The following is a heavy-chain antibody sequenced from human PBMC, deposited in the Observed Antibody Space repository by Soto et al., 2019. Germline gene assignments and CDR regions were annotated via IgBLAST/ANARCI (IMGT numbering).Heavy chain of an antibody. CDR3: ARSDDFWYYFDY. D-gene: IGHD3-3*01. Sequence: QVQLQESGPGLVKPSQTLSLTCTVSGGSISSGGYYWSWIRQHPGKGLEWIGYIYYSGSAYYNPSLKSRVTISVDTSKNQFSLKLSSVTAADTAVYYCARSDDFWYYFDYWGQGTLVTVSS. CDR1: GGSISSGGYY. V-gene: IGHV4-31*03. J-gene: IGHJ4*02. CDR2: IYYSGSA.